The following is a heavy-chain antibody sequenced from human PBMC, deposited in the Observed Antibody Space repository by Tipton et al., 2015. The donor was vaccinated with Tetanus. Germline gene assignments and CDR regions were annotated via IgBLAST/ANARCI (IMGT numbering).Heavy chain of an antibody. Sequence: SLRLSCAASGFTFSSYAMSWVRQAPGKGLEWVSAISGSGGSTYYADSVKGRFTISRDNSKNTLYLQMNSLRDEDTAVYYCAREKEGGSGYYDYWGQGTLVTVSS. CDR1: GFTFSSYA. CDR2: ISGSGGST. CDR3: AREKEGGSGYYDY. D-gene: IGHD3-22*01. V-gene: IGHV3-23*01. J-gene: IGHJ4*02.